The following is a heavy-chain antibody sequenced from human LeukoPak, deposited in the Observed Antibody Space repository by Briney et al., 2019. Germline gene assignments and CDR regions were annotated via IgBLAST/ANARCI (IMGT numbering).Heavy chain of an antibody. CDR3: ARDVRGVRAFDI. Sequence: SETLSLTCTVSGGSISSYYWSWIRQPPGKGLEWIGYIYYSGSTNYNPSLKSRVTISVDTSKNQFSLKLSSVTAADTAVYYCARDVRGVRAFDIWGQGTMVTVSS. V-gene: IGHV4-59*12. CDR1: GGSISSYY. CDR2: IYYSGST. D-gene: IGHD3-10*01. J-gene: IGHJ3*02.